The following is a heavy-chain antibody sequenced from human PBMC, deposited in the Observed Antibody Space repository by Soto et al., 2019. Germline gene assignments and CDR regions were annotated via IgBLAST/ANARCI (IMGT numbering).Heavy chain of an antibody. CDR2: ISASDGAT. Sequence: GASVKVSCKASGYGFNTYGFSWVRQAPGQGLEWMGWISASDGATNSARKFRGRVALTIDTSTSTAYMELYSLTSDDTAMYFCATYYYGSGSYYRFDYWGQGTLVTVSS. CDR3: ATYYYGSGSYYRFDY. V-gene: IGHV1-18*01. CDR1: GYGFNTYG. D-gene: IGHD3-10*01. J-gene: IGHJ4*02.